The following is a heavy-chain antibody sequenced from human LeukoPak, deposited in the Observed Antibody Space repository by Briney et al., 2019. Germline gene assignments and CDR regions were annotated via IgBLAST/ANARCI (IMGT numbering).Heavy chain of an antibody. J-gene: IGHJ4*02. V-gene: IGHV4-59*01. CDR3: ARESRIYYYDSSGYFSY. CDR1: GGSISSYY. Sequence: SETLSLTCTVSGGSISSYYWSWIRQPPGKGLEWIGYIYYSGSTNYNPSLKSRVTISVDTSKNQFSLKLSSVTAADTAVYYCARESRIYYYDSSGYFSYWGQGTLVTVSS. D-gene: IGHD3-22*01. CDR2: IYYSGST.